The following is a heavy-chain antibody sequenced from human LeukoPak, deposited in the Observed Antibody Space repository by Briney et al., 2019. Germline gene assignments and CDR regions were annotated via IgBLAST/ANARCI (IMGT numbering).Heavy chain of an antibody. V-gene: IGHV4-59*01. CDR3: ARLKATVSIHAYFDS. CDR2: IDHSGST. D-gene: IGHD4-17*01. CDR1: GDSFSSYY. Sequence: SETLSLTCTVSGDSFSSYYWTWIRQPPGKGLEWIWYIDHSGSTNYNPSLKSRVSISSDTSKNQFSLELSSVTAADTAVYYCARLKATVSIHAYFDSWGQGTLVTVSS. J-gene: IGHJ4*02.